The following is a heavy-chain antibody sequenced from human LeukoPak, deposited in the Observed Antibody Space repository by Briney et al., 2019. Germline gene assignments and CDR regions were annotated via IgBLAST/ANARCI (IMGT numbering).Heavy chain of an antibody. CDR3: ARRHDFWSGYYGFDY. J-gene: IGHJ4*02. CDR2: INHSGST. CDR1: GGSFSGYY. V-gene: IGHV4-34*01. D-gene: IGHD3-3*01. Sequence: EASETLSLTCAVYGGSFSGYYWSWIRQPPGKGLEWIGEINHSGSTNYNPSLKSRVTISVDTSKNQFSLKLSSVTAADTAVYYCARRHDFWSGYYGFDYWGQGTLVTVSS.